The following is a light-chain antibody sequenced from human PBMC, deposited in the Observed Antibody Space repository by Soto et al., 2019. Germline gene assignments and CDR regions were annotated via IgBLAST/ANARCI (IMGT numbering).Light chain of an antibody. V-gene: IGKV1-5*01. J-gene: IGKJ5*01. CDR3: QQYNYYPT. CDR2: DAS. CDR1: QSIGRW. Sequence: DIRMTQSPSTLSASIGDRVTITFRASQSIGRWLAWYQQKPGKAPNLLIYDASSLQSGVPSRFSGSGSGTEFTLTISSLQPADFATYYCQQYNYYPTFGQGTRLEIK.